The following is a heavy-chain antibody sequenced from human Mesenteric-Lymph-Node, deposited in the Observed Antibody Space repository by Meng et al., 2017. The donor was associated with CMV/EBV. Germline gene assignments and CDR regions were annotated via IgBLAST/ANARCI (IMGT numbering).Heavy chain of an antibody. D-gene: IGHD6-13*01. CDR1: GFTFSSYS. Sequence: GESLKISCAASGFTFSSYSMNWVRQAPGKGLEWVSSISSSSSYIYYADSVKGRFTISRDNAKNSLYLQMNSLRAEDTAVYYCARRPSSSWYEDYYYYGMDVWGQGTTVTVSS. J-gene: IGHJ6*02. CDR3: ARRPSSSWYEDYYYYGMDV. V-gene: IGHV3-21*01. CDR2: ISSSSSYI.